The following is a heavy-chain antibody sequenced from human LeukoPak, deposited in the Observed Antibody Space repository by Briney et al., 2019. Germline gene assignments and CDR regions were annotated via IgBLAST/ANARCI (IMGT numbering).Heavy chain of an antibody. V-gene: IGHV3-74*01. J-gene: IGHJ4*02. Sequence: GGSLRLSCAASGFTFSTFWMHWVRQTPGKGLVWVSRISSDGSTTHYADSVKGRFTISRDNSKNTLYLQMNSLRAEDTAVYYCAKDRYYYGSGSDYWGQGTLVTVSS. CDR1: GFTFSTFW. CDR3: AKDRYYYGSGSDY. CDR2: ISSDGSTT. D-gene: IGHD3-10*01.